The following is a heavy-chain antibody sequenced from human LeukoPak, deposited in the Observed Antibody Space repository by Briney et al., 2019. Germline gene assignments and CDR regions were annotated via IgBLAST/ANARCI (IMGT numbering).Heavy chain of an antibody. CDR1: GCSISSGYY. CDR3: AREGFTRGWFDP. Sequence: PSETLSLTCTVSGCSISSGYYWGWIRQPPGKGLEWIGSIYHSGSTYYNPSLKSRVTISVDTSKNQFSLKLSSVTAADTAVYYCAREGFTRGWFDPWGQGTLVTVSS. J-gene: IGHJ5*02. D-gene: IGHD3-3*01. V-gene: IGHV4-38-2*02. CDR2: IYHSGST.